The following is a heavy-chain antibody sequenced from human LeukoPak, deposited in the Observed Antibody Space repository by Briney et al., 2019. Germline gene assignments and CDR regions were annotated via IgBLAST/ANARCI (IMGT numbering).Heavy chain of an antibody. CDR1: GYALTELS. V-gene: IGHV1-24*01. D-gene: IGHD6-19*01. J-gene: IGHJ4*02. CDR3: ATGHRIAVAGTGDY. CDR2: FDPEDGET. Sequence: GASVNLSCKVSGYALTELSMHWVRQAPGKGLEWMGGFDPEDGETIYAQKFQGRVTMTEDTSTDTAYMELSSLRSEDTAVYYRATGHRIAVAGTGDYWGQGTLVTVSS.